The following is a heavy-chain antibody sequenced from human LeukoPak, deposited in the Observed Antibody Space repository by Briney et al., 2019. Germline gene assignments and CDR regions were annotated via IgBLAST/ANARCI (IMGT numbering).Heavy chain of an antibody. J-gene: IGHJ1*01. CDR2: ITDSGGTT. D-gene: IGHD4-17*01. CDR1: GFTFTSYA. CDR3: ARDPNGNYVGAFDFQR. Sequence: GGSLRLSCAASGFTFTSYAMTWVRQAPGKGLEWVSSITDSGGTTYYADSVKGRFTISRDNYKNTLYLQMNSLRVEDTAAYYCARDPNGNYVGAFDFQRWGQGTLVTVSS. V-gene: IGHV3-23*01.